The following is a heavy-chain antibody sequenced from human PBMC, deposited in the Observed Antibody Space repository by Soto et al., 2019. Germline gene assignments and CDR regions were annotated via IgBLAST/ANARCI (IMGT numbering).Heavy chain of an antibody. CDR3: ARVFTYYYDSSGYYFDY. V-gene: IGHV3-21*01. CDR1: GFTFSSYS. CDR2: ISSSSSYI. J-gene: IGHJ4*02. Sequence: GGSLRLSCAASGFTFSSYSMNWVRRAPGKGLEWVSSISSSSSYIYYADSVKGRFTISRDNAKNSLYLQMNSLRAEDTAVYYCARVFTYYYDSSGYYFDYWGQGTLVTVSS. D-gene: IGHD3-22*01.